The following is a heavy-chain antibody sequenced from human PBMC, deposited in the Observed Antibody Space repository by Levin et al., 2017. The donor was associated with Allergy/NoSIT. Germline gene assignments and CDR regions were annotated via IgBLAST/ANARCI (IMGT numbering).Heavy chain of an antibody. Sequence: GGSLRLSCAASGFTFSNYAMSWVRQAPGKGLEWVSTISGSGGSTYYADSVKGRFTISRDNSKSTLYLQMNSLRAEDTAVYYCAKDHAKYYAYGMDVWGQGTTVTVSS. CDR1: GFTFSNYA. D-gene: IGHD2/OR15-2a*01. V-gene: IGHV3-23*01. J-gene: IGHJ6*02. CDR3: AKDHAKYYAYGMDV. CDR2: ISGSGGST.